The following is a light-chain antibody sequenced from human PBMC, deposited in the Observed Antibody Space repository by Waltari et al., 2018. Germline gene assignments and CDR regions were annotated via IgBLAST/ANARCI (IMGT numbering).Light chain of an antibody. Sequence: ALPHPAPVSGSPGRPTTIPCTGPGSDVEFFNLFSWYQQPPGKAPNLIIYEVNKWPSGLSNRFSGSKSGNTATLTISGLQTEDEADYYCCSYTGSSWIFGGGTKLTVL. CDR3: CSYTGSSWI. CDR2: EVN. V-gene: IGLV2-23*02. J-gene: IGLJ2*01. CDR1: GSDVEFFNL.